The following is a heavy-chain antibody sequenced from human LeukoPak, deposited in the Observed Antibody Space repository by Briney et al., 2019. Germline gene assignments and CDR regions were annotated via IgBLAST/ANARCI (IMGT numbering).Heavy chain of an antibody. Sequence: SETLSLTCTVSGGSVSSGSYYWSWIRQPPGKGLEWIGYIYYSGSTNYNPSLKSRVTISVDTSKNQFSLKLSSVTAADTAVYYCARGWRYSSGSGIVYSYDGWGQGTLVTVSS. V-gene: IGHV4-61*01. D-gene: IGHD6-19*01. CDR3: ARGWRYSSGSGIVYSYDG. CDR1: GGSVSSGSYY. J-gene: IGHJ4*02. CDR2: IYYSGST.